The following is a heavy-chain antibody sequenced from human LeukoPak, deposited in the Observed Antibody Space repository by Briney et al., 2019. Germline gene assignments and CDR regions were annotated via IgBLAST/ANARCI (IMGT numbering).Heavy chain of an antibody. CDR3: ARVAAAGKGFDY. V-gene: IGHV3-13*01. CDR1: GFTFSSYG. D-gene: IGHD6-13*01. Sequence: GGSLRLSCAASGFTFSSYGMSWVRQAPGKGLEWVSAIDIAGDTYYPGSVKGRFTISRENAKNSLYLQMDSLRAGDTAVYYCARVAAAGKGFDYWGQGTLVTVSS. J-gene: IGHJ4*02. CDR2: IDIAGDT.